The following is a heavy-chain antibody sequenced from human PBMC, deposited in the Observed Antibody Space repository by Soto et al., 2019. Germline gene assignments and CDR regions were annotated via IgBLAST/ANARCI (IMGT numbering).Heavy chain of an antibody. Sequence: SETLSLTCTVSGVSITSYYWSWIRQTPGRGLEYLAYIYHSGTINYNPSLGSRLTISVDRSKNQFSLTLTSVTAADTAVYYCARLRAVRGSVGWFDPWGPGTLVTVSS. D-gene: IGHD3-16*01. CDR2: IYHSGTI. J-gene: IGHJ5*02. V-gene: IGHV4-59*08. CDR3: ARLRAVRGSVGWFDP. CDR1: GVSITSYY.